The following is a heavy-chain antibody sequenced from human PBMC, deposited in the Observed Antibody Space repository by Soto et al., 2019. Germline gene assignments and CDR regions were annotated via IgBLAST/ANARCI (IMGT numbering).Heavy chain of an antibody. Sequence: PGGSLRLSCAASGFTFSSYAMSWVRQAPGKGLEWVSAISGSGGSTYYADSVKGRFTISRDNSKNTLYLQMNSLRAEDTAVYYCAKDFSFGLRYSSGWDYWGQGTLVTVSS. CDR2: ISGSGGST. V-gene: IGHV3-23*01. CDR1: GFTFSSYA. J-gene: IGHJ4*02. D-gene: IGHD6-19*01. CDR3: AKDFSFGLRYSSGWDY.